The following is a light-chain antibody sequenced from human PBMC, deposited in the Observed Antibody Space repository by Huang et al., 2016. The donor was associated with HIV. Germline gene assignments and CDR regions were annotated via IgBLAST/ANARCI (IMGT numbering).Light chain of an antibody. Sequence: DIQMTQAPSSLYAPVEDIVIIPCRASQIINRYLIWYQQMSGRAPKLLISGASTLQGGVSPRFSGSGSGTDFTLTITDVQPEDSATYFCQQSYNIPRTFGQGTLLEI. CDR2: GAS. CDR1: QIINRY. CDR3: QQSYNIPRT. J-gene: IGKJ2*01. V-gene: IGKV1-39*01.